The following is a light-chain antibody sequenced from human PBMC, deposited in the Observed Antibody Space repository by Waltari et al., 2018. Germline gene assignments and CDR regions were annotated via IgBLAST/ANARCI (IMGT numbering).Light chain of an antibody. CDR1: ESVGTT. CDR2: GAS. V-gene: IGKV3-15*01. J-gene: IGKJ4*01. CDR3: QHYKIRPLT. Sequence: EIVMTQSPATLSVSPGETATLSCRAMESVGTTLAWYQQKPGLAPRLLIYGASTRATGAPARFTGSGSGTEFTLTISSLQTEDFGVYFCQHYKIRPLTFGGGTKVEI.